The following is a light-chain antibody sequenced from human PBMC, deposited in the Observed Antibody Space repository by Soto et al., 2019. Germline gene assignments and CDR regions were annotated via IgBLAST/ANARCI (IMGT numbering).Light chain of an antibody. CDR2: YDD. V-gene: IGLV1-36*01. CDR1: NVGNKA. CDR3: AIWDGSGDGWV. J-gene: IGLJ3*02. Sequence: QSVLTQPPSVSEAPGQRVTISCSGSNVGNKAVNWYQQLPGKAPKLLLYYDDMLSSGVSDRFSGSKSGTSASLAISGLQNDDDGDYYCAIWDGSGDGWVVGGGTKLT.